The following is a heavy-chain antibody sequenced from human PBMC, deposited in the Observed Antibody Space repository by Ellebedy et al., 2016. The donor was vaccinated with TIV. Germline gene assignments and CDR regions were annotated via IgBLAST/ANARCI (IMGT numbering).Heavy chain of an antibody. CDR3: ARVGGYSSLYHYGMDV. V-gene: IGHV4-59*01. J-gene: IGHJ6*02. CDR2: IYYSGST. D-gene: IGHD6-13*01. CDR1: GGSISSYY. Sequence: MPSETLSLTCTVSGGSISSYYWSWIRQPPGKGLEWIGYIYYSGSTNYNPSLKSRVTISVDTSKNQFSLKLSSVTAADTAVYYCARVGGYSSLYHYGMDVWGQGTTVTVSS.